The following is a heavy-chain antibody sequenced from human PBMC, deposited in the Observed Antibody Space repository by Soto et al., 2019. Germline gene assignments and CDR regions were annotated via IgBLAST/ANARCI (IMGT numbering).Heavy chain of an antibody. J-gene: IGHJ6*02. CDR1: GFTFSSYG. CDR2: ISYDGSNK. Sequence: GGSLRLSCAASGFTFSSYGMHWVRQAPGKGLEWVAVISYDGSNKYYADSVKGRFTISRDNSKNTLYLQMNSLRAEDTAVYYCAKDLQSYHDDYGDYYYYGMDVWGQGTTVTVSS. CDR3: AKDLQSYHDDYGDYYYYGMDV. D-gene: IGHD4-17*01. V-gene: IGHV3-30*18.